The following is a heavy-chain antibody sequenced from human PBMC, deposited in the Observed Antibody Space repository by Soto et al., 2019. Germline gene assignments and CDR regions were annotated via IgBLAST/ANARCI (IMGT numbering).Heavy chain of an antibody. Sequence: GESLKISCKGSGYTFTDYWVGWVRQLPGKGLEWMGIIYPGDSDTRYSPSFQGHVTITVDKSTSTAYLQWNTLKASDTAMYYCERNISNLRYYYYAMDVWGQGTTVTVFS. D-gene: IGHD3-3*01. J-gene: IGHJ6*02. CDR3: ERNISNLRYYYYAMDV. CDR2: IYPGDSDT. CDR1: GYTFTDYW. V-gene: IGHV5-51*01.